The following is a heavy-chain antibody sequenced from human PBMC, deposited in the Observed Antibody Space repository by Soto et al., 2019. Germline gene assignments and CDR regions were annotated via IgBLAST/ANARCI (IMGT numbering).Heavy chain of an antibody. D-gene: IGHD3-10*01. Sequence: ASVKVSCKASGYTFTSYAMHWVRQAPGQRLEWMGWINAGNGNTKYSQKFQGRVTITRDTSASTAYMELSSLRSEDTAVYYCARASHPAVLLWGALKNWFDPWGQGTLVTVSS. CDR1: GYTFTSYA. CDR3: ARASHPAVLLWGALKNWFDP. V-gene: IGHV1-3*01. J-gene: IGHJ5*02. CDR2: INAGNGNT.